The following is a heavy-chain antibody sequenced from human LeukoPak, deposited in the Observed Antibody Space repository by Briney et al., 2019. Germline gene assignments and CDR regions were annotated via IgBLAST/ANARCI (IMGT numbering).Heavy chain of an antibody. V-gene: IGHV4-59*01. CDR3: ARVRGYDILTGSSRYYFDY. Sequence: SETLSLTCTVSGGSISSYYWSWIRQPPGKGLEWIGYIYYSGSTNYNPSLKSRVTISVDTSKNQFSLKLSSVTAADTAVYYCARVRGYDILTGSSRYYFDYWGQGTLVTVSS. CDR1: GGSISSYY. CDR2: IYYSGST. J-gene: IGHJ4*02. D-gene: IGHD3-9*01.